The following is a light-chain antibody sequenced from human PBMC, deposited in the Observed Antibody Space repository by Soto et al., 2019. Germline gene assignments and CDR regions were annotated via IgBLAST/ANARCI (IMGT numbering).Light chain of an antibody. CDR2: DVS. V-gene: IGLV2-14*01. CDR3: SSYTRSSTVV. CDR1: SSDVGAYNY. J-gene: IGLJ2*01. Sequence: QSAPTQPASVSGSPGQSITISCTGTSSDVGAYNYVSWYQQHPGKAPKFIIYDVSNRPSGVSNRFSGSKSGNTASLTISGLQAEDEADYYCSSYTRSSTVVFGGGTKLTVL.